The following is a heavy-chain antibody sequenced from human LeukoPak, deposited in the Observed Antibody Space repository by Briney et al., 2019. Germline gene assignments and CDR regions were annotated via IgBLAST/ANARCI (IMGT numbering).Heavy chain of an antibody. CDR2: VNTDTGDT. CDR1: GYTFTSHD. J-gene: IGHJ4*02. V-gene: IGHV1-18*01. D-gene: IGHD3-10*01. CDR3: ARVLSRRSSGVDS. Sequence: ASVKVSCKSSGYTFTSHDIAWVRQAPGQGLEWMGWVNTDTGDTKFAHNVQGRAAMTADTSTKTAYMELRSLRSADTAVYYCARVLSRRSSGVDSWGQGTLVTISA.